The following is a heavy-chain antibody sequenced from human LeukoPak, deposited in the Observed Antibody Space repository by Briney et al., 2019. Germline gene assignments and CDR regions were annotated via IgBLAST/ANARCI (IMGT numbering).Heavy chain of an antibody. J-gene: IGHJ4*02. Sequence: GGSLRLPCAASGFTFSSYWMHGVRQTPGKGLVWVSSINSDRSSTSYAHSVKGRSTISRDNAKNTVYLQMNSLRAEDTAVYSCASKRWLPSSFDYWERGTLVTASS. CDR2: INSDRSST. D-gene: IGHD5-24*01. CDR3: ASKRWLPSSFDY. CDR1: GFTFSSYW. V-gene: IGHV3-74*01.